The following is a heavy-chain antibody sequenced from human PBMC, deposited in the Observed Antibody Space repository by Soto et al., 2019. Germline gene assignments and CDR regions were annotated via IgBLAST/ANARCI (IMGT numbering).Heavy chain of an antibody. J-gene: IGHJ4*02. CDR1: GFTFSSYA. D-gene: IGHD2-15*01. CDR2: ITNSGEKT. Sequence: EVQLLESGGGLVQPGGSLRLSCAASGFTFSSYAMSWVRQAPGKGLEWVSGITNSGEKTLSADSVKGRLTISRDNSKNTLYLQMNSLRVDDTAVYFCAKGTLGYCSGGSCYPLDYWGQGTLVTVSS. CDR3: AKGTLGYCSGGSCYPLDY. V-gene: IGHV3-23*01.